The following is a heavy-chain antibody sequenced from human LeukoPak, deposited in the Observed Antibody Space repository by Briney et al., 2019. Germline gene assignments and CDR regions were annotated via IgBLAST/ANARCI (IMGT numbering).Heavy chain of an antibody. D-gene: IGHD3-10*01. CDR3: ARVGLLWFGELSSGFDY. CDR1: GYTFTSYG. Sequence: GASVKVSCKASGYTFTSYGISWVRQAPGQGLEWMGWISTYNGNTNYAQKLQGRVTMTTDTSTSTAYMELRSLRSDDTAVYYCARVGLLWFGELSSGFDYWGQGTLVTVSS. CDR2: ISTYNGNT. V-gene: IGHV1-18*01. J-gene: IGHJ4*02.